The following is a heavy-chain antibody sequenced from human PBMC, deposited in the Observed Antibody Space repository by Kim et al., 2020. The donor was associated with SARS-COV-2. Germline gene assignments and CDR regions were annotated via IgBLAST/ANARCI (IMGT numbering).Heavy chain of an antibody. CDR2: ISGSGGST. Sequence: GGSLRLSCAASGFTFSSYAMSWVRQAPGKGLEWVSAISGSGGSTYYADSVKGRFTISRDNSKNTLYLQMNSLRAEDTAVYYCAKGSSGWLTNYYGMDVWGQGTTVTVSS. V-gene: IGHV3-23*01. D-gene: IGHD6-19*01. J-gene: IGHJ6*02. CDR3: AKGSSGWLTNYYGMDV. CDR1: GFTFSSYA.